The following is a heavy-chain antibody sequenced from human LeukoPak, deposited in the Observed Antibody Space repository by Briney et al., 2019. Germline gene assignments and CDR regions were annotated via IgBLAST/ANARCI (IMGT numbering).Heavy chain of an antibody. D-gene: IGHD2-2*02. V-gene: IGHV1-46*01. CDR3: AGVGTTTCYRGCWFDP. CDR1: GYTFTSYY. CDR2: INPGGGST. J-gene: IGHJ5*02. Sequence: ASVKVSCKASGYTFTSYYIHWVRQAPGQGLEWMGIINPGGGSTSYGQKFQDRVTMTRDTSTSTVYMELSSLRSEDTAVYYCAGVGTTTCYRGCWFDPWGQGTLVTVSS.